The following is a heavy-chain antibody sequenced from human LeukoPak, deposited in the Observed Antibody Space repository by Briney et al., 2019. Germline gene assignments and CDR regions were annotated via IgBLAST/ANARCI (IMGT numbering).Heavy chain of an antibody. J-gene: IGHJ4*02. CDR2: INHSGST. V-gene: IGHV4-34*01. Sequence: PSETLSLTCAVYGGSFSGYYWSWIRQPPGKGLEWIGEINHSGSTNYNPSLKSRVTISVDTSKNQFSLKLSSVTAADTAVYYCAREGAPTTVTTSYYFDYWGQGTLVTVSS. CDR3: AREGAPTTVTTSYYFDY. CDR1: GGSFSGYY. D-gene: IGHD4-17*01.